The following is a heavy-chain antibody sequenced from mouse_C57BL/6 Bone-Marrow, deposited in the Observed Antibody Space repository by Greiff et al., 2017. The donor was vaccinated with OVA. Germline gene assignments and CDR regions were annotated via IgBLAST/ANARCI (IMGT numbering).Heavy chain of an antibody. J-gene: IGHJ2*01. CDR2: IDPEDGDT. D-gene: IGHD1-1*01. Sequence: VHVKQSGAELVRPGASVKLSCTASGFNIKDYYMHWVKQRPEQGLEWIGRIDPEDGDTEYAPKFQGKATMTADTSSNTAYLQLSSLTSEDTAVYYCTTSHYYGSSTGYFDYWGQGTTLTVSS. CDR3: TTSHYYGSSTGYFDY. CDR1: GFNIKDYY. V-gene: IGHV14-1*01.